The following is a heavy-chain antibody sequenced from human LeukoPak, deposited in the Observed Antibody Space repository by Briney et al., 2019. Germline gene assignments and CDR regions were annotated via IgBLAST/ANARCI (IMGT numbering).Heavy chain of an antibody. D-gene: IGHD4-17*01. J-gene: IGHJ4*02. CDR3: ARDSLLRYYFDY. V-gene: IGHV3-7*01. CDR2: IKQDGSEK. Sequence: GGSLRLSCAASGFTFSNYWMSWVRQAPGKGLEWVANIKQDGSEKYYVDSVKGRFTISRDNAKNSLYLQMNSLRAEDTAVYYCARDSLLRYYFDYWGQGTLVTVSS. CDR1: GFTFSNYW.